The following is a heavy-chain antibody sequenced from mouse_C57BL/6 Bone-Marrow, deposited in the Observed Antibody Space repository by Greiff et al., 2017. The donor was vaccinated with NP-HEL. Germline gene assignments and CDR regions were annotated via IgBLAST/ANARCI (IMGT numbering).Heavy chain of an antibody. CDR1: GFNIKDDY. CDR3: TTLLVDYFDY. Sequence: VQLQQSGAELVRPGASVKLSCTASGFNIKDDYMHWVKQRPEQGLEWIGWIDPENGDTEYASKFQGKATITADTSANTAYLQLSSLTSEDTAVYYCTTLLVDYFDYWGQDTTLTVSS. D-gene: IGHD2-10*01. CDR2: IDPENGDT. J-gene: IGHJ2*01. V-gene: IGHV14-4*01.